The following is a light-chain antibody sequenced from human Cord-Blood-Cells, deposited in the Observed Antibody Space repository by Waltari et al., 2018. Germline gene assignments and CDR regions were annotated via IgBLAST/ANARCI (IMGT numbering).Light chain of an antibody. CDR1: QSVLYSSNNKNY. CDR2: WAS. V-gene: IGKV4-1*01. J-gene: IGKJ2*01. CDR3: QQYYSTPYT. Sequence: DIVMTQSPDSLAVPLGERATIDCKSSQSVLYSSNNKNYVAWYQQKPGQPPKLLIYWASTRESGVPDRFSGSGSGTDATLTISSLQAEDVAVYYCQQYYSTPYTFGQGTKLESK.